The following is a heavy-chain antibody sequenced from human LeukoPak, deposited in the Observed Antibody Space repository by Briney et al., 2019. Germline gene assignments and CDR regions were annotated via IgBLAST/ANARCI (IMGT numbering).Heavy chain of an antibody. V-gene: IGHV3-23*01. Sequence: TGGSLRLSCAASGFTFSSYAMSWVRQAPGKGLEWVSAISGSGGSTYYADSVKGRFTISRDNAKNSLYLQMNSLRAEDTAVYYCARDIKAAPSPRRHNWFDPWGQGTLVTVSS. J-gene: IGHJ5*02. CDR3: ARDIKAAPSPRRHNWFDP. D-gene: IGHD6-13*01. CDR1: GFTFSSYA. CDR2: ISGSGGST.